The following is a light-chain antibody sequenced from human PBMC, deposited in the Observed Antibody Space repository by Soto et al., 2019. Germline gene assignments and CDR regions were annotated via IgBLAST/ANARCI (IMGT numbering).Light chain of an antibody. CDR3: QQRSNWPIT. CDR2: DAS. J-gene: IGKJ5*01. Sequence: EIVLTQSPGTLSLSPGERDKIYCRASQSVGSNYLAWYQQKPGQAPRLLIYDASNRATGIPARFSGSGSGTDFTLTISSLEPEDFAVYYCQQRSNWPITFGQGTRLEIK. V-gene: IGKV3-11*01. CDR1: QSVGSNY.